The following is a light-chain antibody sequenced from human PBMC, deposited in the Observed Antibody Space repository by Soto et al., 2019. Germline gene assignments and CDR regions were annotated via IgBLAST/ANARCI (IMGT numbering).Light chain of an antibody. Sequence: EIGLPQSPGTLSLSPGERATLSCRASQTVTSSYLAWHQQKPGQAPRLLIYDASNRATGIPARFSASGSGTDFTLTISSLEPEDFAVYYCQQRTNWPITFGQGTRLEIK. CDR2: DAS. CDR3: QQRTNWPIT. V-gene: IGKV3-11*01. J-gene: IGKJ5*01. CDR1: QTVTSSY.